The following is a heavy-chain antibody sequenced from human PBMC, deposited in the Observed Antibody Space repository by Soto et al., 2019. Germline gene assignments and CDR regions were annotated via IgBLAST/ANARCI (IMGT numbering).Heavy chain of an antibody. V-gene: IGHV1-18*01. CDR1: GYTFSSYG. CDR2: ISAYNGNT. D-gene: IGHD3-9*01. J-gene: IGHJ6*02. Sequence: ASVKVSCKASGYTFSSYGISWGGQAPGQGVEWMGWISAYNGNTNYAQKLQGRVTMTTDASTSTAYMELRSLRSDDTAVYYCARDDILTGYYYYYGMDVWGQGTTVTVSS. CDR3: ARDDILTGYYYYYGMDV.